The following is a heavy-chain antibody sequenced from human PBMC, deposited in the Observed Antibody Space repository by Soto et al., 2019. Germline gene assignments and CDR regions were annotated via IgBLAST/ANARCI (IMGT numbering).Heavy chain of an antibody. J-gene: IGHJ4*02. Sequence: VKVSCKTSGYTFTDHGIDWVRQAPGQGLEWVGWVSSYNGNTNYAYNLKDRVIMTTDASTSTAYMELRGLRSDDTAVYYCAREVEGSYSTADFWGQGTPVTVSS. V-gene: IGHV1-18*01. CDR3: AREVEGSYSTADF. D-gene: IGHD3-10*01. CDR2: VSSYNGNT. CDR1: GYTFTDHG.